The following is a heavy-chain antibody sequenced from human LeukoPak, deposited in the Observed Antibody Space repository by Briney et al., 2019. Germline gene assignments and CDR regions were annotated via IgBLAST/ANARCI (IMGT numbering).Heavy chain of an antibody. CDR1: GYSISSGYY. CDR2: IYHSGST. CDR3: ARLRRYSGSYYEDFDAAYYFDY. Sequence: SETLSLTCTVSGYSISSGYYWGWIRQPPGKGLEWIGSIYHSGSTYYNPSLKSRVTISVDTSKNQFSLKLSSVTAADTAVYYCARLRRYSGSYYEDFDAAYYFDYWGQGTLVTVSS. V-gene: IGHV4-38-2*02. D-gene: IGHD1-26*01. J-gene: IGHJ4*02.